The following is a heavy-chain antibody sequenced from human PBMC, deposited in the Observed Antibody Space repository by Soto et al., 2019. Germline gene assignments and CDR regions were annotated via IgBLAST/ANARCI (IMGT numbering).Heavy chain of an antibody. CDR2: MNPNSGNT. Sequence: ASVKVSCKASGYTFTSYDINWVRQATGQGLEWMGWMNPNSGNTGYAQKFQGRVTMTRNTSISTAYMELSSLRSEDTAVYYCARGAKWLLKGYYCYYGMDVWGQGTTVTVSS. CDR3: ARGAKWLLKGYYCYYGMDV. CDR1: GYTFTSYD. V-gene: IGHV1-8*01. D-gene: IGHD3-22*01. J-gene: IGHJ6*02.